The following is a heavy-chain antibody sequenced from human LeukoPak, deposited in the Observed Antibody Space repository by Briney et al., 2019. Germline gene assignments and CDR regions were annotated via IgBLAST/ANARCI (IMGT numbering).Heavy chain of an antibody. CDR3: ARHGGEGATKYYYYGMDV. CDR2: IYYSGST. CDR1: GGSISSSSYY. D-gene: IGHD1-26*01. Sequence: SETLSLTCTVSGGSISSSSYYWGWIRQPPGKGLEWIGSIYYSGSTYYNPSLKSRVTISVDTSKNQFSLKLSSVTAADTAVYYCARHGGEGATKYYYYGMDVWGQGTTVTVSS. J-gene: IGHJ6*02. V-gene: IGHV4-39*01.